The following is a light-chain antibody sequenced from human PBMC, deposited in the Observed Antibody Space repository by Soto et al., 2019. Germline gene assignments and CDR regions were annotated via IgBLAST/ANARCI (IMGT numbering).Light chain of an antibody. CDR2: LGS. CDR3: MQALQSRT. V-gene: IGKV2-28*01. CDR1: QSLLYSNGFNY. J-gene: IGKJ1*01. Sequence: DIVMTQSPLSLPVTPGEPASISCRSSQSLLYSNGFNYLDWYLQRPGQSPQLLIYLGSNRASGVPDRFSGSGSGTDFTLKISRVEAEDVGVYYCMQALQSRTFVQGTEVEIK.